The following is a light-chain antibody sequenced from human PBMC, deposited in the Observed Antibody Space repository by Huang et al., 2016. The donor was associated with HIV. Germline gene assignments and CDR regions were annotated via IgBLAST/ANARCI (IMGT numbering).Light chain of an antibody. V-gene: IGKV1-27*01. CDR1: QAIDNY. CDR3: QRYNSVPRM. J-gene: IGKJ1*01. Sequence: DMQMTQSPSSLSASVGARVTLSCRATQAIDNYLAWYQQKPVRVPNLLIYGATTLQSGVPSRFSGSGSGTNFTLTIASLQPEDVATYYCQRYNSVPRMFGQGTKVEIK. CDR2: GAT.